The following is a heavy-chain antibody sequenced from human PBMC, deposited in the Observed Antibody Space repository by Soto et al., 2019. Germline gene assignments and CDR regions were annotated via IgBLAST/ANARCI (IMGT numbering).Heavy chain of an antibody. CDR3: PKDLGGGGRYCSGGSCYNPYYYYGMDV. CDR1: GFTFSSYG. V-gene: IGHV3-30*18. Sequence: QVQLVESGGGVVQPGRSLRLSCAASGFTFSSYGMHWVRQAPGKGLEWVAVISYDGSNKYYADSVKGRFTISRDNSKNTLYLQRNGLRAEDTGVYYGPKDLGGGGRYCSGGSCYNPYYYYGMDVWGQGTTVTVSS. J-gene: IGHJ6*02. CDR2: ISYDGSNK. D-gene: IGHD2-15*01.